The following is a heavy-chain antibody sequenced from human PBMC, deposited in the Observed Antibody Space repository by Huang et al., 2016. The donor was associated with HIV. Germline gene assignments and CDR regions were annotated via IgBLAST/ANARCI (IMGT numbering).Heavy chain of an antibody. J-gene: IGHJ4*02. Sequence: QVQLRQWGAGLVKPSETLSLTCAVYGGSFSGYYWKGIRQSPGKGLEWIGEINHIGKANYQASLKSRVTSSRDTAKNQFSLQWTSVSAADTGVYFCARGRAADSAWYGVYYFDYWGEGALVTVTS. CDR2: INHIGKA. CDR1: GGSFSGYY. CDR3: ARGRAADSAWYGVYYFDY. V-gene: IGHV4-34*01. D-gene: IGHD6-19*01.